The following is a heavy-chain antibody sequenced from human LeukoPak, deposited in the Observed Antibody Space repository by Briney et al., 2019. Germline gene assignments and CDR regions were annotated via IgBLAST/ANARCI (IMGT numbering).Heavy chain of an antibody. CDR3: ARPYYDFWSGSHAFDI. CDR1: GGSISSSSYY. Sequence: SETLSLTCTVSGGSISSSSYYWGWIRQPPGKGLEWIGSIYYSGSTYYNPSLKSRVTISVDTSKNQFSLKLSSVTAADTAVYYCARPYYDFWSGSHAFDIWGQGTMVTVSS. J-gene: IGHJ3*02. CDR2: IYYSGST. V-gene: IGHV4-39*07. D-gene: IGHD3-3*01.